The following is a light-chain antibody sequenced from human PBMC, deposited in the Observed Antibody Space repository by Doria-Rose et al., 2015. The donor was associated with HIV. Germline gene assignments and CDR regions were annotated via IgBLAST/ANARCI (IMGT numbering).Light chain of an antibody. Sequence: TQSRGTLSLSPGERATLSCRASQRVKSSYLAWYQQKPGQAPRLLIYDAPTRATGIPDRFSGSGSGTDFTLTISRLEPEDVAVYYCQQYGTSRGTFGQGTRLEIK. V-gene: IGKV3-20*01. CDR3: QQYGTSRGT. CDR1: QRVKSSY. CDR2: DAP. J-gene: IGKJ5*01.